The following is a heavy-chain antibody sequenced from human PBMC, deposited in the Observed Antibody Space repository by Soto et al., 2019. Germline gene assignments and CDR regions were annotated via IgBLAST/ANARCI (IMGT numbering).Heavy chain of an antibody. Sequence: QVQLVQSGAEVRKPGSSVKVSCEDSGGTFNSHGISWVRQAPEQGLEWMGIIIPLHGTTTYAQKFQGRVTITSDDSTATAYMELSSLRIEDTAVYFCGRVGAGTAERHWGQGTLVTVSS. V-gene: IGHV1-69*11. J-gene: IGHJ4*02. CDR2: IIPLHGTT. CDR3: GRVGAGTAERH. CDR1: GGTFNSHG. D-gene: IGHD6-19*01.